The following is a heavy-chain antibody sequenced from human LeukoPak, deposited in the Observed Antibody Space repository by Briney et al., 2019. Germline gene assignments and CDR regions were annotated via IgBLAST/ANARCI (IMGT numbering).Heavy chain of an antibody. CDR1: GFTFSSYG. Sequence: EGSLRLSCAASGFTFSSYGMHWVRQAPGKGLEWVAVISYDGSNKYYADSVKGRFTISRDNSKNTLYLQMNSLRAEDTAVYYCAKDLPTGALDIWGQGTMVTVSS. D-gene: IGHD1-14*01. CDR2: ISYDGSNK. V-gene: IGHV3-30*18. J-gene: IGHJ3*02. CDR3: AKDLPTGALDI.